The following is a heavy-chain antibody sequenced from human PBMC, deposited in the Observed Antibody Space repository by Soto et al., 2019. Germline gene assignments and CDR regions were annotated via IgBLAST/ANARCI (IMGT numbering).Heavy chain of an antibody. J-gene: IGHJ5*02. CDR2: IYPGYSHT. CDR1: GYSFTSYW. Sequence: GESLKISCKGSGYSFTSYWIGWVRQMPGKGLEWMGIIYPGYSHTRYSPSFQGQVTISADKSISTAFLQWSSLKASNTAMYYCARLGKQIVVGGWLAPWSKGTLVSVSS. CDR3: ARLGKQIVVGGWLAP. D-gene: IGHD3-16*01. V-gene: IGHV5-51*01.